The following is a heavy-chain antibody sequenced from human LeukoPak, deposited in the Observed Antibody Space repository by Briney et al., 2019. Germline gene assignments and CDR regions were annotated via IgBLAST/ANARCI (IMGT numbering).Heavy chain of an antibody. V-gene: IGHV1-2*02. J-gene: IGHJ5*02. CDR3: ARERGYGVPRFRGELDP. D-gene: IGHD3-10*01. CDR1: GYTFTGYY. Sequence: ASVKVSCKASGYTFTGYYMRWVRQAPGQGLEWMGWINPNSGGTNYAQKFQGRVTMTRDTSIITAYMELSRLRSDDTAVYYCARERGYGVPRFRGELDPWGQGTLVTVSS. CDR2: INPNSGGT.